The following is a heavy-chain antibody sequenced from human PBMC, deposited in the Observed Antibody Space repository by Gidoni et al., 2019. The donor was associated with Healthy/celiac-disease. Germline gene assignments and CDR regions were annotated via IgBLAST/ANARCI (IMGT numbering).Heavy chain of an antibody. CDR3: ARAKGLGYYDSSGYFSAFDI. J-gene: IGHJ3*02. D-gene: IGHD3-22*01. CDR2: IYDSGST. Sequence: QVQLQESGAGVVKPSQTLSLTCTVSGGSISSGGYYWSWIRQHPGKGLEWVGYIYDSGSTYYNPSLKSRVTISVDTSKNQFSLTLSSVTAADTAVYYCARAKGLGYYDSSGYFSAFDIWGQGTMVTVSS. V-gene: IGHV4-31*03. CDR1: GGSISSGGYY.